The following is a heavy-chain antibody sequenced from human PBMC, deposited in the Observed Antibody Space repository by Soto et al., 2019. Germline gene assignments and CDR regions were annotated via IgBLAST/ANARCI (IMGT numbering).Heavy chain of an antibody. D-gene: IGHD3-10*02. CDR3: VFAAPLTWFAP. J-gene: IGHJ5*02. CDR2: VYYSGST. CDR1: GGSISSGEYY. Sequence: SETLSLSCTVSGGSISSGEYYWNWIRQHPGKGLEWIGYVYYSGSTYYKPSLKSRMSISVDTSKNQFSLKLSSVTAADTAVYYCVFAAPLTWFAPSAQGTLVTVSS. V-gene: IGHV4-31*03.